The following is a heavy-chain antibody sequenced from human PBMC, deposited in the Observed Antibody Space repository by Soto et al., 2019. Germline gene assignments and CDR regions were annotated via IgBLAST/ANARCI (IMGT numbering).Heavy chain of an antibody. Sequence: ASVKVSCKASGYTFTGYYMHWVRQAPGQGLEWMGWINPNSGGTNYAQKFQGWVTMTRDTSISTAYMELSRLRSDDTAVYYCARGGSVRGTQYYYYGMDVWGQGTTVTVPS. J-gene: IGHJ6*02. CDR3: ARGGSVRGTQYYYYGMDV. V-gene: IGHV1-2*04. CDR1: GYTFTGYY. CDR2: INPNSGGT. D-gene: IGHD4-17*01.